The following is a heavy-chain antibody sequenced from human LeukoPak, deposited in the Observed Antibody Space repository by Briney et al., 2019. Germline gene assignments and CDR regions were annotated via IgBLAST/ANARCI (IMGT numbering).Heavy chain of an antibody. CDR1: GGSISSGGYY. Sequence: SQTLSLTCTVSGGSISSGGYYWSWIRQHPGKGLEWIGYIYYSGSTYYNPSLKSRVTMSVDTSKNQFSLKLSSVTAADTAVYYCASVPPSHNWFDPWGQGTLVTVSS. J-gene: IGHJ5*02. D-gene: IGHD2-2*01. CDR2: IYYSGST. V-gene: IGHV4-31*03. CDR3: ASVPPSHNWFDP.